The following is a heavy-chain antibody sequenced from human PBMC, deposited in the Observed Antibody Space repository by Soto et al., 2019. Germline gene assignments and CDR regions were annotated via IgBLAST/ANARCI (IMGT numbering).Heavy chain of an antibody. D-gene: IGHD4-17*01. CDR1: GFTFSSYS. CDR3: ARDVDYGDSAGFDY. V-gene: IGHV3-21*01. Sequence: GGSLRLSCAASGFTFSSYSMNWVRQAPGKGLEWVSSISSSSSYIYYADSVKGRFTISRDNAKNSLYLQMNSLRAEDTAVYYCARDVDYGDSAGFDYWGQGTLVTVSS. CDR2: ISSSSSYI. J-gene: IGHJ4*02.